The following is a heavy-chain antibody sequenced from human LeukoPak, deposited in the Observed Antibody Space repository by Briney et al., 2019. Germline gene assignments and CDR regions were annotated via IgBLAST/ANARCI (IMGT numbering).Heavy chain of an antibody. CDR3: ASGSYSSGWYSTGYYYYGMDV. Sequence: SVKVSCKASGGTFSSYAISWVRQAPGQGLEWMGGFIPIFGTANYAQKFQGRVTITADKSTSTAYMELSSLRSEDTAVYYCASGSYSSGWYSTGYYYYGMDVWGKGTTVTVSS. CDR2: FIPIFGTA. D-gene: IGHD6-19*01. CDR1: GGTFSSYA. J-gene: IGHJ6*04. V-gene: IGHV1-69*06.